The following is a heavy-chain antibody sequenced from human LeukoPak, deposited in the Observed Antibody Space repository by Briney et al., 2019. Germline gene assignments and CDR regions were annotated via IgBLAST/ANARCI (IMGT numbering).Heavy chain of an antibody. CDR1: GYTFTGYY. V-gene: IGHV1-18*04. CDR2: ISAYNGNT. Sequence: ASVKVSCKASGYTFTGYYIHWVRQAPGQGLEWMGWISAYNGNTNYAQKLQGRVTMTTDTSTSTAYMELRSLRSDDTAVYYCVWELRSFDYWGQGTLVTVSS. J-gene: IGHJ4*02. D-gene: IGHD3-16*01. CDR3: VWELRSFDY.